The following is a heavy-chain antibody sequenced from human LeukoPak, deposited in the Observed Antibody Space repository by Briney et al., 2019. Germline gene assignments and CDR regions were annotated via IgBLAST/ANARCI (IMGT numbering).Heavy chain of an antibody. J-gene: IGHJ4*02. D-gene: IGHD6-13*01. V-gene: IGHV3-30*04. CDR3: ARVPGYSSSWSGGDY. CDR2: ISFDGTNK. CDR1: GFTFSSHA. Sequence: GGSLRLSCAASGFTFSSHAVHWVRQAPGKGLEWVAVISFDGTNKFYADSVKGRFTISRDNSKNTLYLQMNSLRAEDTAVYYCARVPGYSSSWSGGDYWGQGTLVTVSS.